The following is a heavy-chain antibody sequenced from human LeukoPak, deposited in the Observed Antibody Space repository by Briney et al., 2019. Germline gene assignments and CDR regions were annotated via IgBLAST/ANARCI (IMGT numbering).Heavy chain of an antibody. CDR3: ARVGVYYYYYMDV. CDR1: GFTFSSYW. CDR2: IKQDGSEK. Sequence: PGGSLRLSCAASGFTFSSYWMSWVRQAPGKGLEWVANIKQDGSEKYYVDSVKGRFTISRDNAKNSLYLQMNSLRAEDTAVYYCARVGVYYYYYMDVWGKGTTVTVS. J-gene: IGHJ6*03. V-gene: IGHV3-7*01.